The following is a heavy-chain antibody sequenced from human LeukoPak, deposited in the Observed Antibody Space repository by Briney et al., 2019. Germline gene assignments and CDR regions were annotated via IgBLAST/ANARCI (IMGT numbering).Heavy chain of an antibody. D-gene: IGHD3-10*01. CDR1: GGSISSYY. J-gene: IGHJ5*02. CDR3: ASQTYYYGSGSYWSWFDP. CDR2: IYYSGST. Sequence: PSQTLSLTCTVSGGSISSYYWSWIRQPPGKGLEWIGYIYYSGSTNYNPSLKSRVTISVDTSKNQFSLKLSSVTAADTAVYYCASQTYYYGSGSYWSWFDPWGQGTLVTVSS. V-gene: IGHV4-59*08.